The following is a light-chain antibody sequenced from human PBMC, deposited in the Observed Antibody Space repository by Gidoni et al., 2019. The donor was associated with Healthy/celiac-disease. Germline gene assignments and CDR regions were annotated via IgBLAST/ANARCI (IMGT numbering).Light chain of an antibody. V-gene: IGKV1-39*01. J-gene: IGKJ4*01. CDR2: AAS. CDR1: QSISTY. Sequence: QMTQSPSSLCASVGERVTITCRASQSISTYLNWYQQKPGKAPKLLIYAASSLQSGVPSRFSGSGSGTDFTLTISSLQPEDFATYYCQQSYSTPPLTFGGGTKVEIK. CDR3: QQSYSTPPLT.